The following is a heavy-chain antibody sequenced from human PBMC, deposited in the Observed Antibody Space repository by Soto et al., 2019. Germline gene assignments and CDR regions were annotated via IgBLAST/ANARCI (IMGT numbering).Heavy chain of an antibody. CDR1: GYSFTSYW. CDR3: ARHSGRDGYNSLGGMDV. D-gene: IGHD5-12*01. J-gene: IGHJ6*02. V-gene: IGHV5-51*01. CDR2: IYPGDSDT. Sequence: ESLKISCKGSGYSFTSYWIGWVRQMPGKGLEWMGIIYPGDSDTRYSPSFQGQVTISADKSISTAYLQWSSLKASDTAMYYCARHSGRDGYNSLGGMDVWGQGTTVTVSS.